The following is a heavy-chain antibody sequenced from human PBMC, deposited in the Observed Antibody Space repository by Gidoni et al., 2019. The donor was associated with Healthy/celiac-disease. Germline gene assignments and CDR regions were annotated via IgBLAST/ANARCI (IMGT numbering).Heavy chain of an antibody. CDR1: GYTFTSYY. CDR2: INPSGGST. J-gene: IGHJ5*02. D-gene: IGHD3-22*01. CDR3: ARGLYYYDSSGYYWFDP. V-gene: IGHV1-46*01. Sequence: QVQLVQSGAEVKKPGASVKVSCKASGYTFTSYYMHWVRQAPGQGLEWMGIINPSGGSTSYAQKFQGRVTMTRVTSTSTVYMELSSLRSEDTAVYYCARGLYYYDSSGYYWFDPWGQGTLVTVSS.